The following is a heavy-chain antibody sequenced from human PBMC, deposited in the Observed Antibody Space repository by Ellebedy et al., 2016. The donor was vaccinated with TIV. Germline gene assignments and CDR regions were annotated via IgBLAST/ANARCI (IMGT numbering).Heavy chain of an antibody. J-gene: IGHJ5*02. CDR2: INHSGST. D-gene: IGHD3-10*01. V-gene: IGHV4-34*01. Sequence: SETLSLTCAVYGGSFSGYYWSWIRQPPGKGLEWIGEINHSGSTNYNPSLKSRVTISVDTSMKRFSLRLSSVTAADTAVYYCARWFGELLYVRWFDPWGQGTLVTVSS. CDR1: GGSFSGYY. CDR3: ARWFGELLYVRWFDP.